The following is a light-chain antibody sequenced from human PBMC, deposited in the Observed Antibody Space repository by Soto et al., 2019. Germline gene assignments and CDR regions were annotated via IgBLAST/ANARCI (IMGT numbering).Light chain of an antibody. V-gene: IGLV2-14*01. CDR2: DVR. CDR3: SSYTTISTYV. Sequence: LTQPASVSGSPGQSITISCTGTSSDVGGYNYVSWYQQHPGKAPKLMIYDVRNRPSGVSNRFSGSKSVNTASLTISGLQAEDEADYYCSSYTTISTYVFGTGTKVTVL. CDR1: SSDVGGYNY. J-gene: IGLJ1*01.